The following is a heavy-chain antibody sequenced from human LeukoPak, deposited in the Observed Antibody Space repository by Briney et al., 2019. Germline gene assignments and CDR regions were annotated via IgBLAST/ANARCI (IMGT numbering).Heavy chain of an antibody. CDR3: AKGITADGYKFERGKDS. J-gene: IGHJ4*02. V-gene: IGHV3-23*01. D-gene: IGHD5-24*01. CDR2: VSGNGRST. CDR1: GFTFSNYV. Sequence: TGGSLRLSCAASGFTFSNYVMSWVRLAPGEGLEWVSSVSGNGRSTYYAQSVEGRFTASRDNSKNTLYLQLNSLRAAETALYYCAKGITADGYKFERGKDSWGQGTLVTVSS.